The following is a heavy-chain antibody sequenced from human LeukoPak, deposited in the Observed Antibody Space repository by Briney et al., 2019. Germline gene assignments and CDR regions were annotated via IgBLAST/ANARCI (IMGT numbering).Heavy chain of an antibody. Sequence: PGGSLRLSCAASGFTFDDYTMHWVRQAPGKGLEWVSLISWDGGSTYYADSVKGRFTIFRDNSKNSLYLQMNSLRTEDTALYYCAKDNRRTTYCGGDCFFDYWGQGTLVTVSS. D-gene: IGHD2-21*02. V-gene: IGHV3-43*01. J-gene: IGHJ4*02. CDR3: AKDNRRTTYCGGDCFFDY. CDR2: ISWDGGST. CDR1: GFTFDDYT.